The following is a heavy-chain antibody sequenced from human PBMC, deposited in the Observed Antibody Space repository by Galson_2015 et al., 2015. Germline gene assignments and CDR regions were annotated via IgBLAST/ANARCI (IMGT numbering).Heavy chain of an antibody. V-gene: IGHV3-23*01. CDR2: ISGSGDST. CDR1: GFTFSSYA. D-gene: IGHD3-16*01. J-gene: IGHJ3*02. Sequence: SLRLSCAASGFTFSSYAMTWVRQAPGKGLEWVSGISGSGDSTYYADSVKGRFTISRDNSKNTLYLQMNSLRAEDTAVYYYAKGLSWGAFDIWGQGTMVTVSS. CDR3: AKGLSWGAFDI.